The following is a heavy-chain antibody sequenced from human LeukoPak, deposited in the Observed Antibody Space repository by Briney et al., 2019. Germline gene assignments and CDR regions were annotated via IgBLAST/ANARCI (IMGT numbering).Heavy chain of an antibody. J-gene: IGHJ3*02. D-gene: IGHD3-9*01. CDR1: GYTFTGYY. CDR3: AREYFDWPNDAFDI. V-gene: IGHV1-2*02. Sequence: ASVRVSCKASGYTFTGYYMHWVRQAPGQGLEWMGWINPNSGGTNYAQKFQGRVTMTRDTSISTAYMELSRLRSDDTAVYYCAREYFDWPNDAFDIWGQGTMVTVSS. CDR2: INPNSGGT.